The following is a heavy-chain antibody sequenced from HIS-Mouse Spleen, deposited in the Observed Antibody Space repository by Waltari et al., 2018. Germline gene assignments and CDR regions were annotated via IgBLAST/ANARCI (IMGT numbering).Heavy chain of an antibody. J-gene: IGHJ4*02. CDR2: RNPNIGNT. CDR3: ARGDLGSSSYYFDY. Sequence: QVQLVQSGAEVKKPGASVKVSCKASGYTFTSYDINWVRQATGQGLERMGWRNPNIGNTGYAQKFQGRVTMTRNTSISTAYMELSSLRSEDTAVYYCARGDLGSSSYYFDYWGQGTLVTVSS. CDR1: GYTFTSYD. V-gene: IGHV1-8*01. D-gene: IGHD6-6*01.